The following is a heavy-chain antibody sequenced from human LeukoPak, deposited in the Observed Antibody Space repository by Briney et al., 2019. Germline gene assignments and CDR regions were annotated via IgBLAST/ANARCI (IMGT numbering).Heavy chain of an antibody. CDR1: GFTVSSNY. J-gene: IGHJ3*02. D-gene: IGHD3-3*01. Sequence: GGSLRLSCAASGFTVSSNYMSWVRQAPGKGLEWVSVIYSGGSTYYADSVKGRFTISRDNSKNTLYLQMNSLRAEDTAVCYCARDRIFGVAYGGAFDIWGQGTMVTVSS. CDR3: ARDRIFGVAYGGAFDI. V-gene: IGHV3-66*01. CDR2: IYSGGST.